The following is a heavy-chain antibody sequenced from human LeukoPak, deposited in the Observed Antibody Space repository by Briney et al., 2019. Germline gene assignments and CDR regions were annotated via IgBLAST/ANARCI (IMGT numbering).Heavy chain of an antibody. V-gene: IGHV3-21*01. J-gene: IGHJ4*02. Sequence: GGSLRLSCAASGFNFNNYNMNWVRQAPGKGLEWVSSISSSSSYIYYADSVKGRFTISGDNAKNSLYLQLNSLRAEDTAVFYCARGSYYYDSSGYLPDYWGQGTLVTVSS. CDR1: GFNFNNYN. D-gene: IGHD3-22*01. CDR2: ISSSSSYI. CDR3: ARGSYYYDSSGYLPDY.